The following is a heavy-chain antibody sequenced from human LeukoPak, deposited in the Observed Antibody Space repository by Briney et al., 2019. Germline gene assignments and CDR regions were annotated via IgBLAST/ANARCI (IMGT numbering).Heavy chain of an antibody. D-gene: IGHD4-17*01. Sequence: GGSLRLSCAASGFTFDDYAMHWVRQAPGKGLEWVSGLNLDSGSIAYADSVKGRFTISRDNAKNSLSLQMNSLRTEDTALYYCAKGLYDYGDYTRAVNDFDIWGQGTMVTVSS. J-gene: IGHJ3*02. CDR3: AKGLYDYGDYTRAVNDFDI. V-gene: IGHV3-9*01. CDR2: LNLDSGSI. CDR1: GFTFDDYA.